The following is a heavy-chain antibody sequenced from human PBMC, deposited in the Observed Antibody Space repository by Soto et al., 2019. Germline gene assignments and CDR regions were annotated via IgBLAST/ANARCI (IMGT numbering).Heavy chain of an antibody. D-gene: IGHD3-10*01. CDR1: GDTFTFYS. Sequence: QVQLVQSGAEVKKPGSLVRVSCKASGDTFTFYSINWLRQAPGLGLEWMGRINPILSMSNYAQRFQGRVTMTADKSTSTAYMELSSLRSEDTAMYYCASSYGSGYRAFDYWGQGALVTVSS. J-gene: IGHJ4*02. CDR2: INPILSMS. CDR3: ASSYGSGYRAFDY. V-gene: IGHV1-69*02.